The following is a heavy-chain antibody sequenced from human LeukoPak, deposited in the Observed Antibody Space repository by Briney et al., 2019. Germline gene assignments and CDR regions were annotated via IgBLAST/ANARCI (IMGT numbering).Heavy chain of an antibody. CDR1: GFTFGDYA. V-gene: IGHV3-49*04. CDR3: SVAARRYYFDY. J-gene: IGHJ4*02. CDR2: IRSKAYGGTT. Sequence: GGSLRLSCTASGFTFGDYAMSWVRQAPGKELEWVGFIRSKAYGGTTEYAASVKGRFTISRDDSKSIAYLQMNSLKTEDTAVYYCSVAARRYYFDYWGQGTLVTVSS. D-gene: IGHD6-6*01.